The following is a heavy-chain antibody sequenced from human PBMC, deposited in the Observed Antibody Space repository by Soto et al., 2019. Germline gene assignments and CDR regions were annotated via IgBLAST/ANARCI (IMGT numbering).Heavy chain of an antibody. Sequence: EVQLVESGGDLIQPGGSLRLSCAASGITFRNFEMNWVRQAPGKGLEWVSYISSTGSTKYYADSVKGRFTISRDNDKNSLYLQMESLRAEDTAVYYCAIDYSGSGTYYCWGQGTLVTVSS. CDR3: AIDYSGSGTYYC. J-gene: IGHJ4*02. CDR2: ISSTGSTK. V-gene: IGHV3-48*03. D-gene: IGHD3-10*01. CDR1: GITFRNFE.